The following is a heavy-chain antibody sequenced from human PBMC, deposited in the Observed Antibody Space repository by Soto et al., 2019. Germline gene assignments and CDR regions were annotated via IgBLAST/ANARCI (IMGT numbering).Heavy chain of an antibody. CDR2: IYYKGNI. J-gene: IGHJ4*02. V-gene: IGHV4-30-4*01. CDR1: GGSITSGDYY. Sequence: PSETLSLTCTVSGGSITSGDYYWSWIRQPPGKGLEWIAYIYYKGNIYTNPSHKSRLTMTRDTSKNQFSLKLDSVTATDTAVYYCARAKEGDCFEGTAFDSWGQGTLVTVSS. CDR3: ARAKEGDCFEGTAFDS. D-gene: IGHD1-1*01.